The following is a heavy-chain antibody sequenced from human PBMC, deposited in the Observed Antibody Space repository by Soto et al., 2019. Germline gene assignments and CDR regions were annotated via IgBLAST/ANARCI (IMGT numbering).Heavy chain of an antibody. V-gene: IGHV1-18*04. Sequence: SAKVSLKASCYTSAYFGISWVRQAPGQGLEWMGWVSGNNGASNPAPKVQGRITMTLDTSTGVSYMALRSLRSDDTAIYYCVRDQKYFRVNGNWFDSWGQGTLVTVSS. D-gene: IGHD2-2*01. CDR1: CYTSAYFG. CDR3: VRDQKYFRVNGNWFDS. CDR2: VSGNNGAS. J-gene: IGHJ5*01.